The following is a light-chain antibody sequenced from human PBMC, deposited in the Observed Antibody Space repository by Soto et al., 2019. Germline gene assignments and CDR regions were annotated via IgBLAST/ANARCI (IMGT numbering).Light chain of an antibody. Sequence: VMTQTPLSLSVAPGQPASISFKSSQSLLHITGETFLFWYQQKPGQAPRLLIYDASNRATGIPARFSGSGSGTDFTLTISTLEPEDFAVYYCQQRSAWPPITFGQGTRLEI. CDR1: QSLLHITGET. CDR2: DAS. V-gene: IGKV3-11*01. J-gene: IGKJ5*01. CDR3: QQRSAWPPIT.